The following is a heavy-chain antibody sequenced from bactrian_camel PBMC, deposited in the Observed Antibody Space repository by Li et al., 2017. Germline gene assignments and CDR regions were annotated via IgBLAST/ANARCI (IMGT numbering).Heavy chain of an antibody. Sequence: HVQLVESGGGSVQAGGSLRPSCSGSGYSYSTYCMGWFRQAPGKEREGVAISWASGGGQTFYGDSVKGRFTISQDVAKNTVYLQMNSLKSEDTAMYYCAATRRRVSTSASGCRALEYDYWGQGTQVTVS. CDR2: SWASGGGQT. CDR3: AATRRRVSTSASGCRALEYDY. D-gene: IGHD3*01. J-gene: IGHJ4*01. CDR1: GYSYSTYC. V-gene: IGHV3-3*01.